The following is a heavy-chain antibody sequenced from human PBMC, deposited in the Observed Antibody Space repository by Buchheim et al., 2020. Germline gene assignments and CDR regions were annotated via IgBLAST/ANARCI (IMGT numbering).Heavy chain of an antibody. CDR2: INRDGSST. CDR1: GFTFSDLW. J-gene: IGHJ4*02. CDR3: ARDPLLNGGTLDY. V-gene: IGHV3-74*01. D-gene: IGHD1-1*01. Sequence: VQLVESGGGLVQPGGSLRLSCAASGFTFSDLWMHWVRQTPGKGLMWVSRINRDGSSTIYGESVKGRFTVSRANAKNTLYLQMNSLRAEDTGVYYCARDPLLNGGTLDYWGQGT.